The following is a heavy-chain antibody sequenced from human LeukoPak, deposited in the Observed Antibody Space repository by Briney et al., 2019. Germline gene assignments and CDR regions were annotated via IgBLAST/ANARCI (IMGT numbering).Heavy chain of an antibody. CDR2: MNPNSGNT. J-gene: IGHJ4*02. CDR3: ARVYCGGDCHAYYFDY. Sequence: ASVRVSCKASGYTFTSYDINWVRQATGEGPEWRGWMNPNSGNTGNTQNFQGGVTMTRNTPISTAYMELRSLRSEDTAVYYCARVYCGGDCHAYYFDYWGQGTLVTVSS. D-gene: IGHD2-21*02. V-gene: IGHV1-8*01. CDR1: GYTFTSYD.